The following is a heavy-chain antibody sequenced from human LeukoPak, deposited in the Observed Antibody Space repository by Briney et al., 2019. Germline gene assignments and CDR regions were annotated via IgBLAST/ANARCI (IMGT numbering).Heavy chain of an antibody. J-gene: IGHJ4*02. CDR2: ISSSSSYI. V-gene: IGHV3-21*01. CDR1: GFTFSSYS. CDR3: ARDLSPAYYFDY. Sequence: GGSLRLSCAASGFTFSSYSMNWVRQAPGKGLEWVSSISSSSSYIYYADSVKGRFTISRDNAKNSLYLQMNSLRAEDTAVYYCARDLSPAYYFDYWGQGTLVTVSS.